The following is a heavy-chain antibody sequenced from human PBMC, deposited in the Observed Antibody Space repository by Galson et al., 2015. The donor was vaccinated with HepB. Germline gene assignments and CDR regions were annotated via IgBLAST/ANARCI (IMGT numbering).Heavy chain of an antibody. V-gene: IGHV6-1*01. CDR1: GDSVSSNGAA. CDR3: AREWEDGYRYNYFDY. J-gene: IGHJ4*02. CDR2: TYYRSKWYN. D-gene: IGHD5-24*01. Sequence: CAISGDSVSSNGAAWNWIRQSPSRGLEWLGRTYYRSKWYNDYAVSLKSRITINADTSKNQFSLQLSSVTPEDAAVYYCAREWEDGYRYNYFDYWGQGTLVTVSS.